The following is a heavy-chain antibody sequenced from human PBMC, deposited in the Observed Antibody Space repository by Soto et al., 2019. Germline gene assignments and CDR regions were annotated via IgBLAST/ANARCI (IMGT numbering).Heavy chain of an antibody. V-gene: IGHV3-74*01. D-gene: IGHD6-13*01. CDR1: GFVFTNFW. CDR3: VRFGGAAAGPGDY. CDR2: IDTSGHST. Sequence: PGGSLRLSCEASGFVFTNFWMHWVRHVPGKGLVWVARIDTSGHSTNYAESVKGRFTISRDNAKKSLYLQMNSLRAEDTAVYYCVRFGGAAAGPGDYWGQGTLVTVSS. J-gene: IGHJ4*02.